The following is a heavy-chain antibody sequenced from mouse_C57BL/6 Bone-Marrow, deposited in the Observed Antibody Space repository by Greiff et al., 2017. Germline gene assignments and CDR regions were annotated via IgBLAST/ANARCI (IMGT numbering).Heavy chain of an antibody. V-gene: IGHV6-3*01. J-gene: IGHJ4*01. CDR3: TYLLWVAMDD. D-gene: IGHD2-1*01. CDR2: IRLKSDNYAT. CDR1: GFTFSNYW. Sequence: EVQLQESGGGLVQPGGSMKLSCVASGFTFSNYWMNWVRQSPEKGLEWVAQIRLKSDNYATHYAESVKGRFTISRDDSKSSVYLQMNNLRAEDTGIYYCTYLLWVAMDDWGQGTSVTVSS.